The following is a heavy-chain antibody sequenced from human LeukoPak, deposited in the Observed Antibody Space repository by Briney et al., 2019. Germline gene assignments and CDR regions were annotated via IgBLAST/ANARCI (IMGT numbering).Heavy chain of an antibody. CDR1: GGTFSSYT. Sequence: ASVKVSCKASGGTFSSYTISWVRQAPGQGLEWIGSIIPILGIANYAQKFQGRVTITADKSTSTAYMELSSLRSEDTAVYYCARDPPNFIVATTSSNAYWGQGTLVTVSS. CDR3: ARDPPNFIVATTSSNAY. D-gene: IGHD5-12*01. V-gene: IGHV1-69*04. J-gene: IGHJ4*02. CDR2: IIPILGIA.